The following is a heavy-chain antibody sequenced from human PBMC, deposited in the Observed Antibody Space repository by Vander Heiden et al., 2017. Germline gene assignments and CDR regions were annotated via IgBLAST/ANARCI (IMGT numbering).Heavy chain of an antibody. CDR1: GGSLSSGGYY. Sequence: QVQLQESGPGLVKPSQTLSLTCTVSGGSLSSGGYYWSWVRQHPGKGLEWIGYIYYSGSTYYNPSLKSRVTISVDTSKNQFSLKLSSVTAADTAVYYCAREYIVVVPAAQNWFDPWGQGTLVTVSS. CDR3: AREYIVVVPAAQNWFDP. V-gene: IGHV4-31*03. J-gene: IGHJ5*02. CDR2: IYYSGST. D-gene: IGHD2-2*01.